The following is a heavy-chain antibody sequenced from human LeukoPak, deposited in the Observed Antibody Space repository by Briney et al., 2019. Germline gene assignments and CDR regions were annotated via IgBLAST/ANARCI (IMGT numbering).Heavy chain of an antibody. J-gene: IGHJ4*02. CDR1: GFTFSYVW. D-gene: IGHD1-26*01. V-gene: IGHV3-15*01. Sequence: GGSLRLSCAASGFTFSYVWMSWVRQVPGKGPDWVGRIKSKRDGETTDYTDPVKGRFTISRDDSKTTLYLQMNSLKTEDTAVYYCTTEYTYSYYLDFWGQGTLVTVSS. CDR3: TTEYTYSYYLDF. CDR2: IKSKRDGETT.